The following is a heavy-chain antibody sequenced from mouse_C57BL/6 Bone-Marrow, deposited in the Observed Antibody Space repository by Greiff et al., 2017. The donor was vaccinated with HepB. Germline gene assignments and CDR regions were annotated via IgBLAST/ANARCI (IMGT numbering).Heavy chain of an antibody. CDR1: GYTFTDYY. V-gene: IGHV1-76*01. Sequence: VQLQQSGAELVRPGASVKLSCKASGYTFTDYYINWVKQRPGQGLEWIARIYPGSGNTYYNEKFKGKATLTAEKSSSTAYMQLSSLTSEDSAVYFCANRYFDVWGTGTTVTVSS. CDR2: IYPGSGNT. J-gene: IGHJ1*03. CDR3: ANRYFDV.